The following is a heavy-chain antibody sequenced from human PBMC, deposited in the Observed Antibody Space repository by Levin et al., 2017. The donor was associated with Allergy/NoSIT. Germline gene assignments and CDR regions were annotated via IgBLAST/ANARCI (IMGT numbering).Heavy chain of an antibody. CDR2: IYYSGST. J-gene: IGHJ3*02. Sequence: SQTLSLTCTVSGGSISSYYWSWIRQPPGKGLEWIGYIYYSGSTNYNPSLKSRVTISVDTSKNQFSLKLSSVTAADTAVYYCARDSYDSSGYYYGAFDIWGQGTMVTVSS. CDR3: ARDSYDSSGYYYGAFDI. D-gene: IGHD3-22*01. V-gene: IGHV4-59*01. CDR1: GGSISSYY.